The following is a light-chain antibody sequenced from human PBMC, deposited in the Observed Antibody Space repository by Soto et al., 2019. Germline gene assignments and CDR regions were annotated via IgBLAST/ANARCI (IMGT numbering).Light chain of an antibody. CDR3: QQYTHWPVWT. Sequence: EIVLTQSPATLSVSPGERVTLSCRASQSISTNLAWYQQKPGQAPRLHIYGPSTSATGVPARFSGSGSGTEFTLTISSLHSEDFAIYYCQQYTHWPVWTFGQGTKVEIK. CDR1: QSISTN. V-gene: IGKV3-15*01. J-gene: IGKJ1*01. CDR2: GPS.